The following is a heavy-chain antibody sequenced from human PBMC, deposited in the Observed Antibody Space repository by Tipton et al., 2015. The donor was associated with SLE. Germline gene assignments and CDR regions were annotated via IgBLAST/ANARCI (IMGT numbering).Heavy chain of an antibody. CDR1: GFTFSNYY. J-gene: IGHJ4*02. D-gene: IGHD3-9*01. CDR3: TKDFDTTGYHLFFFDH. V-gene: IGHV3-21*04. Sequence: SLRLSCAASGFTFSNYYMNWVRQAPGKGLEWVSSIDTSGNNKNYADSVKGRFTISRDNAKNSVFLQMNSLRPEDTARYYCTKDFDTTGYHLFFFDHWGQGTLVSVSS. CDR2: IDTSGNNK.